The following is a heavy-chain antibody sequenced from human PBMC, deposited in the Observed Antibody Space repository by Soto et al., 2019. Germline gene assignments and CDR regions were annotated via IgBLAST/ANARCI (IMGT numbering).Heavy chain of an antibody. D-gene: IGHD5-12*01. CDR2: ISYDGSDK. V-gene: IGHV3-30*18. CDR1: GFTFNNSG. J-gene: IGHJ6*02. CDR3: VKDRVPGAYGNYYGMDV. Sequence: GGSLRLSCRVSGFTFNNSGMHWVRQARGKGLEWMAVISYDGSDKYYADSVKGRVIISRDNSKNTLNLEMNSLRAEDTAIYYCVKDRVPGAYGNYYGMDVWGQGTTVTVSS.